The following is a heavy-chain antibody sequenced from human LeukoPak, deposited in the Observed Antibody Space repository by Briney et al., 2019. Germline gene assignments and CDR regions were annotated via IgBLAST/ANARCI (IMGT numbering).Heavy chain of an antibody. Sequence: GGSLRLSRVASGFTFSSSWMAWVRQAPGKGLQWVANINHDGSVKNYVGSVKGRFAISRDNAQNSFYLQMNSLETDDTAVHYCAKDSYSKGDYWGQGTLVTVSS. CDR1: GFTFSSSW. CDR3: AKDSYSKGDY. CDR2: INHDGSVK. V-gene: IGHV3-7*01. J-gene: IGHJ4*02. D-gene: IGHD4-11*01.